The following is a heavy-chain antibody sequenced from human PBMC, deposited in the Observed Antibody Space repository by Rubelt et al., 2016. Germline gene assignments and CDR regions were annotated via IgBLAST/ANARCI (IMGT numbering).Heavy chain of an antibody. J-gene: IGHJ4*02. CDR3: TRGPGSGGGFYFDY. CDR2: IRSTPYGGTT. CDR1: GFTFSGYA. Sequence: GESGGGLVQPGRSLRLSCSASGFTFSGYALSWVRQVPGKGLQWVGFIRSTPYGGTTEFAASVKGRFTISRDDSNNIAYLQMNSLTTEDTAVYYCTRGPGSGGGFYFDYWGRGALVTVSS. V-gene: IGHV3-49*04. D-gene: IGHD3-16*01.